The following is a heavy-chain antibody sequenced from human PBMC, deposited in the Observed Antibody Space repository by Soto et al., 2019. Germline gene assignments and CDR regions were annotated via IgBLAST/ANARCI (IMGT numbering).Heavy chain of an antibody. CDR2: ITWNSGMI. D-gene: IGHD2-15*01. J-gene: IGHJ4*02. CDR1: GFTFDDYA. V-gene: IGHV3-9*01. CDR3: AKEVGYCSGGTCSYFDY. Sequence: EVQLVESGGGLGQPGRSLRLSCAASGFTFDDYAMHWVRQAPGKGLEWVSGITWNSGMIFYADSVKGRFTISRDNAKNSLYLQMNSLRTEDTALYYCAKEVGYCSGGTCSYFDYWGQGTLVTVSS.